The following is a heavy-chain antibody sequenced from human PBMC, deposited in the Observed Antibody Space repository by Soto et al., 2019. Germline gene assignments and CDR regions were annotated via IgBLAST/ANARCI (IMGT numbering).Heavy chain of an antibody. CDR1: GGSISSGGYS. CDR3: ARGGSTVATLGY. D-gene: IGHD4-17*01. CDR2: IYHSGST. V-gene: IGHV4-30-2*01. Sequence: QLQLQESGSGLVKPSQTLSLTCAVSGGSISSGGYSWSWIRQPPGKGLEWIGYIYHSGSTYYNPSLKRRVTISVDSSKNQFSLKLSSVPAADTDVYYCARGGSTVATLGYWGQGTLVTVSS. J-gene: IGHJ4*02.